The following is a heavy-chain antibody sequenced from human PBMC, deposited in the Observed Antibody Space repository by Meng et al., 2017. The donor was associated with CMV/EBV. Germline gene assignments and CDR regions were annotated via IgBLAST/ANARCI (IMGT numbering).Heavy chain of an antibody. D-gene: IGHD6-13*01. CDR1: GFTFSSYA. Sequence: GGSLRLSCAASGFTFSSYAMSWVRQAPGKGLEWVSAISGGGGSTYYADSVKGRFTISRDNSKNTLYLQMNSLRAEDTAVYYCAKTTAVDTRSYYYYGMDVWGQGTLVTVSS. V-gene: IGHV3-23*01. CDR3: AKTTAVDTRSYYYYGMDV. J-gene: IGHJ6*02. CDR2: ISGGGGST.